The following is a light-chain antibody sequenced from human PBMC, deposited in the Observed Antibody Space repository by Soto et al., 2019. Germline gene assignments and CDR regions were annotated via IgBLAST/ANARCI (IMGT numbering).Light chain of an antibody. CDR3: QQYNNWPPGCT. CDR2: GAS. CDR1: QSIRTN. V-gene: IGKV3-15*01. Sequence: EIVMTQSPATLSVSPGERATLSCRASQSIRTNLAWYQQKPGQAPRLLIYGASTRATGVPNKFSCSGSETEFTLTISSLQSEDFGVYYCQQYNNWPPGCTFGQGTKVEIK. J-gene: IGKJ2*02.